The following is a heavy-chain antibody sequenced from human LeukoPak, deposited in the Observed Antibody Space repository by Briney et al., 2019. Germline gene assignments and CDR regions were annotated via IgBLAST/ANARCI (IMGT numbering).Heavy chain of an antibody. CDR2: IIPIFDTA. CDR1: GGAFSSYG. D-gene: IGHD6-13*01. Sequence: SVKVSCKTSGGAFSSYGISWVRQAPGQGLEWMGRIIPIFDTANYAQKFQGRVTITTDESTSTAYMELSSLRSEDTAVYYCARDRGERDSSWSLPAHGFDIWGQGTMVTVSS. V-gene: IGHV1-69*05. J-gene: IGHJ3*02. CDR3: ARDRGERDSSWSLPAHGFDI.